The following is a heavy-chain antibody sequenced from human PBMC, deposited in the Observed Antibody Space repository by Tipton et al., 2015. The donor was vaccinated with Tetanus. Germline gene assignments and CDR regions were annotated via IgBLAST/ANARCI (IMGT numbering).Heavy chain of an antibody. V-gene: IGHV3-21*01. CDR2: ISSTSRYI. CDR3: VSGSALGN. CDR1: GFTFSSYW. D-gene: IGHD6-25*01. J-gene: IGHJ4*02. Sequence: SLRLSCAASGFTFSSYWMSWVRQAPGRGLEWVSSISSTSRYINYAASLECLFTISRDNTKNSLSLQMNSLRTDDTAVYYCVSGSALGNWGQGTLITVSS.